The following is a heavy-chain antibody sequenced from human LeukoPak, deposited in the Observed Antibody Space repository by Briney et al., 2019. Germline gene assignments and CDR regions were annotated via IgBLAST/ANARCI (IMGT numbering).Heavy chain of an antibody. V-gene: IGHV4-39*07. CDR1: GDSISSSSYY. CDR3: ARDLTSGYGWFDP. D-gene: IGHD3-3*01. Sequence: SETLSLTCTVSGDSISSSSYYWGWIRQPPGKGLEWIGSFYYSGSTFYNPSLKSRVTISVDTSKNQFSLKLSSVTAADTAVYYCARDLTSGYGWFDPWGQGTLVTVSS. J-gene: IGHJ5*02. CDR2: FYYSGST.